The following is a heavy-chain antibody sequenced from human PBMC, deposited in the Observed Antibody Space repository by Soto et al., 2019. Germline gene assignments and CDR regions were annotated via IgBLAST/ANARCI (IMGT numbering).Heavy chain of an antibody. J-gene: IGHJ4*02. Sequence: GGSLRLSCAASGFTFSSYGMHWVRQAPGKGLEWVAVISYDGSKTSYTDSVKGRFTISRDTSKNMLYLQMNSLGAEDTAVYYCARDLNYWSLLIDHWGQGTLVTVSS. V-gene: IGHV3-30*03. CDR3: ARDLNYWSLLIDH. CDR2: ISYDGSKT. CDR1: GFTFSSYG. D-gene: IGHD2-8*02.